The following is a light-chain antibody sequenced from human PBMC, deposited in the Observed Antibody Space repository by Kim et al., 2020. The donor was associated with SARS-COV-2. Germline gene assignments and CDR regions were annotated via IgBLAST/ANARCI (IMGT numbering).Light chain of an antibody. Sequence: SYELTQPPSVSVFPGQTASVSCSVDKLGNKYVSWYQQKPGQSPLLLIYQDQKRPSQIPARFSGSNSGNTATLTITGTQAIDEGDYYCQTWASDSAIFGTG. CDR2: QDQ. CDR3: QTWASDSAI. J-gene: IGLJ1*01. V-gene: IGLV3-1*01. CDR1: KLGNKY.